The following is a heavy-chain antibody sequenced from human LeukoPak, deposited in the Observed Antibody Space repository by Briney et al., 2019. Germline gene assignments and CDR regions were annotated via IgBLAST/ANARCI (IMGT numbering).Heavy chain of an antibody. Sequence: SQTLSLTCTVSSASISSGNYYWSWIRQPAGKGLEWIGRIYTSGSTNYNPSLKSRVTISLDTSKNQLSLKLSSVTAAETAVYFCAREEVRGVIGGNYMDVWGKGTTATVS. CDR2: IYTSGST. D-gene: IGHD3-10*01. V-gene: IGHV4-61*02. CDR3: AREEVRGVIGGNYMDV. J-gene: IGHJ6*03. CDR1: SASISSGNYY.